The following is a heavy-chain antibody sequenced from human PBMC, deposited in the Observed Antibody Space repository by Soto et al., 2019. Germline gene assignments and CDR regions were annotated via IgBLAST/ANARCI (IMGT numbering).Heavy chain of an antibody. Sequence: SLRLSCAASGFTFDDYAMHWVRQAPGKGLEWVSGISWNSGSIGYADSVKGRFTISRDNAKNSLYLQMNSLRAEHTALYYCAKDKDSSSYYFDYWGQGTLVTVSS. CDR1: GFTFDDYA. V-gene: IGHV3-9*01. D-gene: IGHD6-6*01. CDR3: AKDKDSSSYYFDY. J-gene: IGHJ4*02. CDR2: ISWNSGSI.